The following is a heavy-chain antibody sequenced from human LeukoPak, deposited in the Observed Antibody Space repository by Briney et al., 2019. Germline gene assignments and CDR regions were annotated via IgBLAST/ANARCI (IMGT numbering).Heavy chain of an antibody. J-gene: IGHJ6*02. Sequence: SQTLSLTCTVSGGSISSGGYYWSWIRQHPGKGLEWIGYIYDSGSTYYNPSLKSRVTISVDTSKNQFSLKLSSVTAADTAVYYCARDRPYCSGGSCYYYYGMDVWGQGTTVTVSS. D-gene: IGHD2-15*01. CDR3: ARDRPYCSGGSCYYYYGMDV. V-gene: IGHV4-31*03. CDR1: GGSISSGGYY. CDR2: IYDSGST.